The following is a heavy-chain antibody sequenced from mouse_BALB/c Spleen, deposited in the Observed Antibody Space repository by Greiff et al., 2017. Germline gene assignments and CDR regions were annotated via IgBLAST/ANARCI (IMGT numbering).Heavy chain of an antibody. CDR2: ISTYYGDA. D-gene: IGHD1-1*01. CDR1: GYTFTDYA. V-gene: IGHV1S137*01. Sequence: QVQLKESGAELVRPGVSVKISCKGSGYTFTDYAMHWVKQSHAKSLEWIGVISTYYGDASYNQKFKGKATMTVDKSSSTAYMELARLTSEDSAIYYCARGEITTVPDYWGQGTTLTVSS. CDR3: ARGEITTVPDY. J-gene: IGHJ2*01.